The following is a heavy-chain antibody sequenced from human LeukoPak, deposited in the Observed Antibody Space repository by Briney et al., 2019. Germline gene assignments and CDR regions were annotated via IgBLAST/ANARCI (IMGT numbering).Heavy chain of an antibody. CDR2: INPNSGGT. J-gene: IGHJ5*02. CDR3: AREGDFRYSRQYNWFDP. D-gene: IGHD2-15*01. V-gene: IGHV1-2*02. Sequence: ASVKVSCKASGYTFTGYYMHWVRQAPGHGLEWMGWINPNSGGTNYAQKFQGRVTMTRDTSISTAYMELSRLRSDDTAVYYCAREGDFRYSRQYNWFDPWGQGTLVTVSS. CDR1: GYTFTGYY.